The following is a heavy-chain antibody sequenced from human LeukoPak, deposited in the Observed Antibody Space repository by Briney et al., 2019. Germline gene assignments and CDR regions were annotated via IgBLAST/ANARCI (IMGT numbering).Heavy chain of an antibody. Sequence: SETLSLTCTVSGYSISSGYYWGWIRQPPGQGLEWIGSLYHGGNTYYNPSLKSRVTISVDTSKNQFSLKLSSVTAADTAVYYCARDRWYSSSWPDGVAFDIWGQGTMVTVSS. CDR1: GYSISSGYY. CDR2: LYHGGNT. J-gene: IGHJ3*02. D-gene: IGHD6-13*01. V-gene: IGHV4-38-2*02. CDR3: ARDRWYSSSWPDGVAFDI.